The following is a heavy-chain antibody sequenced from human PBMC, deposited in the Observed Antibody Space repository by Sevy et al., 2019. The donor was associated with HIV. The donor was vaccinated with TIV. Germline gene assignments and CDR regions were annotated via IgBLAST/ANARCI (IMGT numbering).Heavy chain of an antibody. CDR3: ARDYFFDSSGYYSRLGY. V-gene: IGHV1-2*02. CDR2: INPNCGGT. CDR1: GYTFTGYY. Sequence: ASVKVSCKASGYTFTGYYMHWVRQAPGQGLEWMGWINPNCGGTNYAQKFQGRVTMTRDASINTAYMELTRLSSDDTAVYYCARDYFFDSSGYYSRLGYWVQGTLVTVSS. D-gene: IGHD3-22*01. J-gene: IGHJ4*02.